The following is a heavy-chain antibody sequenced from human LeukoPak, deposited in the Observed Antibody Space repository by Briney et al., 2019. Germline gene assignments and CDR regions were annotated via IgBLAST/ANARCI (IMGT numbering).Heavy chain of an antibody. CDR3: SKERPEEYYASGSYFDY. Sequence: GGSLRLSCAASGFTVSSNYMSWVRQAPGKGLEWVSVIYNGGSTYHADSVKGRFTISRDNSKYTVYLEMNSLRVEDTAMYYCSKERPEEYYASGSYFDYWGQGTLVTVSS. CDR2: IYNGGST. D-gene: IGHD3-10*01. J-gene: IGHJ4*02. V-gene: IGHV3-66*02. CDR1: GFTVSSNY.